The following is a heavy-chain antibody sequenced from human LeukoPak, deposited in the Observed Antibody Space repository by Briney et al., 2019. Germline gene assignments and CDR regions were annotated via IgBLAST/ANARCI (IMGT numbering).Heavy chain of an antibody. CDR1: GFTFSYYW. CDR2: INPDGSTA. D-gene: IGHD4-23*01. Sequence: PGGSLRLSCAASGFTFSYYWMYWVRQAPGKGLVWVSRINPDGSTADYADSVKGRFTISRDNAKNTLYLQMNTLRAEDTAVYYCTSTGNSGYWGQGTLVTVSS. CDR3: TSTGNSGY. J-gene: IGHJ4*02. V-gene: IGHV3-74*01.